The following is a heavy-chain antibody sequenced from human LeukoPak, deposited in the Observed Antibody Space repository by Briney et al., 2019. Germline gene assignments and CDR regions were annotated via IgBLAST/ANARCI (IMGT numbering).Heavy chain of an antibody. D-gene: IGHD6-6*01. CDR2: IYHSGRT. J-gene: IGHJ4*02. V-gene: IGHV4-4*02. CDR3: ARQQYSSSSDLRY. Sequence: TSETLSLTCAVSGGSISSTSWYSWVRQPPGKGLEWIGEIYHSGRTNYKASLKSRATISLDKSKNQFSLKLTSVTAADTAVYYCARQQYSSSSDLRYWGQGTLVTVSS. CDR1: GGSISSTSW.